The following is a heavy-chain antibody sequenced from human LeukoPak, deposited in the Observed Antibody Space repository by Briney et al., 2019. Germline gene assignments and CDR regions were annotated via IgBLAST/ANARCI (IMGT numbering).Heavy chain of an antibody. CDR2: IYYSGST. J-gene: IGHJ4*02. CDR3: ARHLRGATIYYDY. D-gene: IGHD1-26*01. Sequence: SETLSLTCTVSGGSISSYYWSWIRQPPGKGLEWIGYIYYSGSTNYNPSLKSRVTISVDTSKNQFSLKLSSVTAADTAVYYCARHLRGATIYYDYWGRGTLVTVSS. CDR1: GGSISSYY. V-gene: IGHV4-59*08.